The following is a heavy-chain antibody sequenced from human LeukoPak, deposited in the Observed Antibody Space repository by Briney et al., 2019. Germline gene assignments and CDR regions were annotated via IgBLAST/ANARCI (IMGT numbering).Heavy chain of an antibody. Sequence: GGSLRLSCAASGFTFSNYWMHWVRQAPGKGLVWVSRIKSDGSSTNYADSVKGRFTISRDSSKNTLYLQMDNLRAEDTAVYYCARAIDDYPFDYWGQGTLVTVSS. CDR1: GFTFSNYW. J-gene: IGHJ4*02. CDR2: IKSDGSST. D-gene: IGHD5-24*01. CDR3: ARAIDDYPFDY. V-gene: IGHV3-74*01.